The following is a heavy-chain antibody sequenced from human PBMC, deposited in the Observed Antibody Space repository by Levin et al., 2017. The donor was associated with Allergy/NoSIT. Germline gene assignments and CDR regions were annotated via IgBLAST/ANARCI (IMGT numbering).Heavy chain of an antibody. D-gene: IGHD3-9*01. CDR3: ARDGSFDSREIFDY. CDR1: GFTFSSYS. V-gene: IGHV3-21*01. CDR2: ISSSSSYI. J-gene: IGHJ4*02. Sequence: KAGGSLRLSCAASGFTFSSYSMNWVRQAPGKGLEWVSSISSSSSYIYYADSVKGRFTISRDNAKNSLYLQMNSLRAEDTAVYYCARDGSFDSREIFDYWGQGTLVTVSS.